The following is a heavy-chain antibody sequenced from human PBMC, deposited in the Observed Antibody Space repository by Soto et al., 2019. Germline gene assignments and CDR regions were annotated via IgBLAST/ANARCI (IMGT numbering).Heavy chain of an antibody. D-gene: IGHD1-1*01. V-gene: IGHV3-74*01. CDR2: MNEDGGTT. Sequence: GGSLRLSCAASGFTFSSYWMHWVRQAPGKGLVWVSRMNEDGGTTDYADSVKGRFTISRDNAKNTLYLQMNSLTPEDTAVYYCAKDRNYIAIVEMATTGMDVWGQGTTVTVSS. CDR3: AKDRNYIAIVEMATTGMDV. J-gene: IGHJ6*02. CDR1: GFTFSSYW.